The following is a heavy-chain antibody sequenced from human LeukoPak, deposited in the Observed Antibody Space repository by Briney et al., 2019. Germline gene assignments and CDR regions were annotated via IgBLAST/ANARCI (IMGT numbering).Heavy chain of an antibody. CDR1: GFTFSSYG. V-gene: IGHV3-30*02. D-gene: IGHD6-19*01. J-gene: IGHJ6*02. CDR2: IRYDGSNK. CDR3: AKEEEAVAALPVYGMDV. Sequence: GGSLRLSCAASGFTFSSYGMHWVRQAPGKGLEWVAFIRYDGSNKYYADSVKGRFTISRDNSKNTLYLQMNSLRAEDTAVHYCAKEEEAVAALPVYGMDVWGQGTTVTVSS.